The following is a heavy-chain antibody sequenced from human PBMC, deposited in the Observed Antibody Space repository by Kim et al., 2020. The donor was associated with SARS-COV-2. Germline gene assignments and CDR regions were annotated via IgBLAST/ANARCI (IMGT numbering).Heavy chain of an antibody. Sequence: SYATAYAASVKGRFPTSRDDSKKTAYLKMHSLKTEDTAVYYCTRPSSSGDYWGQGTLVTVSS. CDR2: SYAT. V-gene: IGHV3-73*01. J-gene: IGHJ4*02. D-gene: IGHD6-13*01. CDR3: TRPSSSGDY.